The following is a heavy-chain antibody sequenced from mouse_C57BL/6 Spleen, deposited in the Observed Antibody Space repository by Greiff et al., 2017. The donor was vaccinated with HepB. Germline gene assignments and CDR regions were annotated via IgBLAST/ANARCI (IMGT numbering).Heavy chain of an antibody. D-gene: IGHD6-5*01. CDR1: GYSITSGYY. J-gene: IGHJ2*01. Sequence: EVKLVESGPGLVKPSQSLSLTCSVTGYSITSGYYWNWIRQFPGNKLEWMGYISYDGSNNYNPSLKNRISITRDTSKNQFFLKLNSVTTEDTATYYCARRGPYASFDYWGQGTTLTVSS. CDR3: ARRGPYASFDY. CDR2: ISYDGSN. V-gene: IGHV3-6*01.